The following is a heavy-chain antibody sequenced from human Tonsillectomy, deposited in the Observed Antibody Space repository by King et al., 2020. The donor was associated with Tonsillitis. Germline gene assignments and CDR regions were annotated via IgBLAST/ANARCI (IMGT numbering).Heavy chain of an antibody. CDR3: ARRTYPKRHYYDSSGYYSKTPVRY. J-gene: IGHJ4*02. CDR1: GGSFSGYY. Sequence: VQLQQWGAGLLKPSETLSLTCAVYGGSFSGYYWSWIRQPPGKGLEWIGEINHSGSTNYNPSLKSRVTISVDTFKNQFSLKLSSVTAADTAVYYCARRTYPKRHYYDSSGYYSKTPVRYWGQGTLVTVSS. CDR2: INHSGST. V-gene: IGHV4-34*01. D-gene: IGHD3-22*01.